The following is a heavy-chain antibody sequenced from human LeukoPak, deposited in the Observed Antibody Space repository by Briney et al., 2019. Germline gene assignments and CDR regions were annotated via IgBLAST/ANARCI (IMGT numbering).Heavy chain of an antibody. V-gene: IGHV3-15*01. CDR2: IKSKTDGGTT. J-gene: IGHJ6*03. CDR3: TTFGPLQWLVFYYYYMDV. D-gene: IGHD6-19*01. Sequence: PGGSLRLSCAASGFTFSNAWMSWVRQAPGKGLEWVGRIKSKTDGGTTDYAAPVKGRFTISRDDSKNTLYLQMNSLKTEDTAVYYCTTFGPLQWLVFYYYYMDVWGKGTTVTVSS. CDR1: GFTFSNAW.